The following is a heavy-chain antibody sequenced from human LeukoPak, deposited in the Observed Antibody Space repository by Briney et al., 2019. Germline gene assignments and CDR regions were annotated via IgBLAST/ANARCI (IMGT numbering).Heavy chain of an antibody. CDR3: ARDLGRRYYDSSGYYAFDY. J-gene: IGHJ4*02. V-gene: IGHV1-69*05. Sequence: GASVKVSCKAPGGTFSSYAISWVRQAPGQGLEWMGGIIPIFGTANYAQKFQGRVTITTDESTSTAYMELSSLRSEDTAVYYCARDLGRRYYDSSGYYAFDYWGQGTLVTVSS. D-gene: IGHD3-22*01. CDR1: GGTFSSYA. CDR2: IIPIFGTA.